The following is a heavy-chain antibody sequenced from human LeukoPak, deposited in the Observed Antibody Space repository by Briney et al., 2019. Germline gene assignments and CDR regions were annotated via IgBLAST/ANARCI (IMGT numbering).Heavy chain of an antibody. CDR1: GGSISGYY. J-gene: IGHJ4*02. Sequence: PSETLSLTCTVSGGSISGYYWSWIRQPPGKGLEWIGEINHSGSTNYNPSLKSRVTISVDTSKNQFSLKLSSVTAADTAVYYCASFHYDILTGYRASVVYWGQGTLVTVSS. V-gene: IGHV4-34*01. D-gene: IGHD3-9*01. CDR2: INHSGST. CDR3: ASFHYDILTGYRASVVY.